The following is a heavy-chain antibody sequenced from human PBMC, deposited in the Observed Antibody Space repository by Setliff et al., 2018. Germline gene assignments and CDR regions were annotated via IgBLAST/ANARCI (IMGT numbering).Heavy chain of an antibody. CDR2: INHSGTS. V-gene: IGHV4-34*01. CDR3: ARAPRYFDPTGSYFDY. D-gene: IGHD3-9*01. Sequence: SETLSLTCAAYGGTFSDYYWTWIRQSPGKGLEWIGEINHSGTSNYNPSLKSRVTISVDTSKNQFSLKLNSVTAADTAVYYCARAPRYFDPTGSYFDYWGQGTLVTVSS. J-gene: IGHJ4*02. CDR1: GGTFSDYY.